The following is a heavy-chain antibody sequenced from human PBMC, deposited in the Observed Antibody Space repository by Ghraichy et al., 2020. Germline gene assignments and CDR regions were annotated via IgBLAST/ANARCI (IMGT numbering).Heavy chain of an antibody. J-gene: IGHJ6*02. CDR3: ARAGHLGGFDV. CDR1: GFTVSTTY. Sequence: LSLTCAASGFTVSTTYMSWARQAPGKGLEWVSVIYIGGTTHYADSVKGRFTISKDGSTNTLYLEMNTLAAEDTAVYYWARAGHLGGFDVWGQGSTVIVSS. V-gene: IGHV3-53*01. CDR2: IYIGGTT. D-gene: IGHD3-16*01.